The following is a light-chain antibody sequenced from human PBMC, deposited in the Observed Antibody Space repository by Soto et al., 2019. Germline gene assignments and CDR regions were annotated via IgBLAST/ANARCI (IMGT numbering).Light chain of an antibody. V-gene: IGKV3-11*01. J-gene: IGKJ4*01. CDR1: QSVSSY. Sequence: EIVLTQSPATLSLSPGERATLSCRASQSVSSYLAWYQQKPGQAPRLLIYDASNRATGIPARFSGSGSGTDFTLTISSLEPEDFAVYYCLQRRSWPLTFGGGTQVEFK. CDR3: LQRRSWPLT. CDR2: DAS.